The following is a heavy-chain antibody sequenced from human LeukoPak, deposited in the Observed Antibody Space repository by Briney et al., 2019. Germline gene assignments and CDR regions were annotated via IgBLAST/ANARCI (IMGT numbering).Heavy chain of an antibody. Sequence: PGGSLRLSCAASGFAFSSYEMNWVRQAPGKGLEWVSYISSSGSTIYYADSVKGRFTISRDNAKNSLYLQMNSLRAEDTAVYYCAREGTSITGTRRGFDPWGQGTLVTVSS. CDR2: ISSSGSTI. D-gene: IGHD1-7*01. CDR3: AREGTSITGTRRGFDP. J-gene: IGHJ5*02. V-gene: IGHV3-48*03. CDR1: GFAFSSYE.